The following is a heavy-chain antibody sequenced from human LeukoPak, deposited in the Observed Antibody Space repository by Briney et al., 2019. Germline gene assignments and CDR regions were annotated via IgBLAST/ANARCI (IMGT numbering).Heavy chain of an antibody. Sequence: GGSLRLSCAASGFTFSSYAMSWVRQAPGKGLEWVSAISGSGGSTYYADSVKGRFTISRDNGKNTMYVKMNSLRAEDTAVYYCAKDIVAGWELRGFDYWGQGTLVTVSS. CDR2: ISGSGGST. CDR3: AKDIVAGWELRGFDY. V-gene: IGHV3-23*01. J-gene: IGHJ4*02. CDR1: GFTFSSYA. D-gene: IGHD1-26*01.